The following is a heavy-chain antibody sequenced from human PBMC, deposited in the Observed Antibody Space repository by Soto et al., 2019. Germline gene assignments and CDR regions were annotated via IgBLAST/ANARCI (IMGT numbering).Heavy chain of an antibody. CDR1: GYPVTAYY. J-gene: IGHJ3*02. CDR2: INPATGAA. V-gene: IGHV1-2*02. Sequence: QLHLVQSGAVVKKPGASVTVSCSASGYPVTAYYMHWVRQAPGRGLEWMGGINPATGAAKYTQTFQGRGTMPRDTSASTVFMELSGPTSEATAVFFWARGGGVGVAGSAAFDMWGQGTLVTVSS. CDR3: ARGGGVGVAGSAAFDM. D-gene: IGHD3-3*01.